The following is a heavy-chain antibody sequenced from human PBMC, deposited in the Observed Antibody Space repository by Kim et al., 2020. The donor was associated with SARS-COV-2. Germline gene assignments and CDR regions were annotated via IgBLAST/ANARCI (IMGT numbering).Heavy chain of an antibody. CDR1: GFTFSSYA. Sequence: GGSLRLSCAASGFTFSSYAMSWVRQAPGKGLEWVSVIYSGGSSTYYADSVKGRFTISRDNSKNTLYLQMNSLRAEDTAVYYCAKGGYYDSSGYPNWYFDLWGRGTLVTVSS. V-gene: IGHV3-23*03. J-gene: IGHJ2*01. D-gene: IGHD3-22*01. CDR3: AKGGYYDSSGYPNWYFDL. CDR2: IYSGGSST.